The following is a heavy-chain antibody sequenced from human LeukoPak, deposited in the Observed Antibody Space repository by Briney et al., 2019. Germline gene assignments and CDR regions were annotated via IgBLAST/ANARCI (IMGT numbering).Heavy chain of an antibody. J-gene: IGHJ4*02. V-gene: IGHV3-9*03. CDR3: AKSPSYYYDSSGYFDY. CDR1: GFTFDDYA. D-gene: IGHD3-22*01. CDR2: ISWNSGSI. Sequence: QPGGSLRLSCAASGFTFDDYAMHWVRQAPGKGLEWVSGISWNSGSIGYADSVKGRFTISRDNAKNSLYLQMNSLRAEDMALYYCAKSPSYYYDSSGYFDYWGQGTLVTASS.